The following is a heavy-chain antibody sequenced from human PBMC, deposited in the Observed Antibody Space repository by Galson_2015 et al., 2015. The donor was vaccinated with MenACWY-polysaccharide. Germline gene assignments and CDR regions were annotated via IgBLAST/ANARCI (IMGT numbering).Heavy chain of an antibody. CDR2: VSYDGNSQ. D-gene: IGHD2-2*01. CDR3: ARDGCSSTNCHDYYNYYMDV. CDR1: GTSFRSYA. Sequence: LSCAVSGTSFRSYAMHWVRQAPGKGLEWVAVVSYDGNSQKYAEAVKGRFTISRDNSKKTVYLQMNSLRPEDTAIYSCARDGCSSTNCHDYYNYYMDVWGRGTTVIVSS. J-gene: IGHJ6*03. V-gene: IGHV3-30*04.